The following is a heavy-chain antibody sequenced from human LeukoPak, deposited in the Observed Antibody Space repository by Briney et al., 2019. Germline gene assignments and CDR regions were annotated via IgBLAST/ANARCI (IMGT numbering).Heavy chain of an antibody. V-gene: IGHV3-49*04. J-gene: IGHJ4*02. CDR2: IRSKTFGGTT. D-gene: IGHD3-10*01. Sequence: HAGGSLRLSCAASGFTFSTYAMHWVRQAPGKGLEWVGFIRSKTFGGTTEYAASVKGRFTISRDDSKSIAYLQINSLKTEDTAVYYCTGSFGQLTFFDYWGQGTLVTVSS. CDR1: GFTFSTYA. CDR3: TGSFGQLTFFDY.